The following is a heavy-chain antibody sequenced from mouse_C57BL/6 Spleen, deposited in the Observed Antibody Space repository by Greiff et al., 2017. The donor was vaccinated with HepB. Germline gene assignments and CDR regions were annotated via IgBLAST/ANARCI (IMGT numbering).Heavy chain of an antibody. V-gene: IGHV7-3*01. CDR3: ARYGGNYCDY. J-gene: IGHJ2*01. CDR1: GFTFTDYY. CDR2: IRNKANGYTT. Sequence: EVQRVESGGGLVQPGGSLSLSCAASGFTFTDYYMSWVRQPPGKALEWLGFIRNKANGYTTEYSASVKGRFTISRDNSQSILYLQMNALRAEDSATYYCARYGGNYCDYWGQGTTLTVSS. D-gene: IGHD1-1*02.